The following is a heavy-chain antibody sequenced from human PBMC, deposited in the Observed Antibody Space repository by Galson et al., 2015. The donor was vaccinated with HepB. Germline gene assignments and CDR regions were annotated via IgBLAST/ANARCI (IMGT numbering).Heavy chain of an antibody. CDR1: GGSFSGYY. V-gene: IGHV4-34*01. CDR2: INHSGST. CDR3: ARGLRVLLWFGELLFDY. D-gene: IGHD3-10*01. Sequence: ETLSLTCAVYGGSFSGYYWSWIRQPPGKGLEWIGEINHSGSTNYNPSLKSRVTISVDTSKNQFSLKLSSVTAADTAVYYCARGLRVLLWFGELLFDYWGQGTLVTVSS. J-gene: IGHJ4*02.